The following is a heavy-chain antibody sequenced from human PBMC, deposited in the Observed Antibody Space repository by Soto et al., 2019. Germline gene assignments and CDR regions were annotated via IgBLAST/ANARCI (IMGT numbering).Heavy chain of an antibody. CDR3: ASTKYDSSAYYYWYLGL. V-gene: IGHV1-69*06. CDR2: LIPIFGTA. J-gene: IGHJ2*01. CDR1: EDTFRNYA. Sequence: QVELVQPGAEVKKPGSSVKVSCQASEDTFRNYAISWVPPAPGQGLEWTGGLIPIFGTANYAEKFQGRVTLTADTSANTVYLELSSLRSEDTAVYYCASTKYDSSAYYYWYLGLWGRGTLVTVS. D-gene: IGHD3-22*01.